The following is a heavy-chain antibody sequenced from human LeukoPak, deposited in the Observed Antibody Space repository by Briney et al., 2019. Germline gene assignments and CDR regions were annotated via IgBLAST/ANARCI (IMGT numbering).Heavy chain of an antibody. J-gene: IGHJ3*02. CDR3: ARRGFEVDAFDI. CDR1: EYTFTSYL. V-gene: IGHV5-51*01. D-gene: IGHD3-9*01. Sequence: PGESLKISCKGSEYTFTSYLIGWVRQMPGKGLEWRGIIYPGDSDTRYSPSFQGQVTISADKSISTAYLQWSSLKASDTAMYYCARRGFEVDAFDIWGQGTMVTVSS. CDR2: IYPGDSDT.